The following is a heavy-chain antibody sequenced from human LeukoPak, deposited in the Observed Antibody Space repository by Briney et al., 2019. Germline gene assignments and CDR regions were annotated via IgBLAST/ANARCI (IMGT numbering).Heavy chain of an antibody. CDR2: INPSDGST. Sequence: ASVKVSCKASGYTFTSYYIHLVRQAPGQGFEWMAIINPSDGSTTNSQKFQGRVTMTRDTSISTAYMELSRLRSDDTAVYYCARGSAARPDYWGQGTLVTVSS. J-gene: IGHJ4*02. CDR3: ARGSAARPDY. V-gene: IGHV1-2*02. D-gene: IGHD6-6*01. CDR1: GYTFTSYY.